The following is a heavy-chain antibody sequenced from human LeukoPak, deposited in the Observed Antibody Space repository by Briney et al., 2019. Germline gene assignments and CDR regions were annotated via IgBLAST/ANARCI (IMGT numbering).Heavy chain of an antibody. CDR2: NYSGGIT. V-gene: IGHV3-53*05. J-gene: IGHJ4*02. D-gene: IGHD2-21*02. CDR1: GFTFSSNY. CDR3: TTLGSIVWGRRGTASSL. Sequence: GGSLRLSCVASGFTFSSNYMSWVRQAPGKGLEWVSINYSGGITYHSDSVKGRFTTSRDNSKNTLFLQMNSLRAEDTAVYYCTTLGSIVWGRRGTASSLWGQGTLVTVSS.